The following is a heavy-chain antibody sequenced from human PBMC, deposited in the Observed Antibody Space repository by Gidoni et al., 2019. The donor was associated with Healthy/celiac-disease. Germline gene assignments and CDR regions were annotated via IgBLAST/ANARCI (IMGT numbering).Heavy chain of an antibody. V-gene: IGHV4-39*01. D-gene: IGHD6-19*01. Sequence: GSTYYNPSLKSRVTISVDTSKNQFSLKLSSVTAADTAVYYCARRAGGSSVLFDYWGQGTLVTVSS. J-gene: IGHJ4*02. CDR3: ARRAGGSSVLFDY. CDR2: GST.